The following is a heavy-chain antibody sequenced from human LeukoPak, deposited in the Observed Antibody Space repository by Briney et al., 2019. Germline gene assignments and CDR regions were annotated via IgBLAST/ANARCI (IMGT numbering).Heavy chain of an antibody. V-gene: IGHV1-18*01. J-gene: IGHJ1*01. CDR3: ASTLYYYDSSGYYYEYFQH. Sequence: ASGQFSCKASGYTFTSYGISWVRRAPGQGLEWMGWISAYNGNTNYAQKLQGRVTMTTDTSTSTAYMERRSLRSDDTAVYYCASTLYYYDSSGYYYEYFQHWGQGTLVTVSS. D-gene: IGHD3-22*01. CDR1: GYTFTSYG. CDR2: ISAYNGNT.